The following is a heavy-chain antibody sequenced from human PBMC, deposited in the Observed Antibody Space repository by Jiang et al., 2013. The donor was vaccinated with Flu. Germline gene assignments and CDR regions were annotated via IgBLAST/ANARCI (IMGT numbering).Heavy chain of an antibody. V-gene: IGHV4-61*02. CDR3: ATGPSNWHDWYLDL. J-gene: IGHJ2*01. CDR1: GASVSSGTHY. D-gene: IGHD1-20*01. CDR2: IHTSGSA. Sequence: PGLVKPSQTLSLTCTVSGASVSSGTHYWSWIRQTAGKGLEWIGHIHTSGSATFTPSLERRVTMSLDVSRSQFSLRLNSVTAADTAVYYCATGPSNWHDWYLDLWGRGTLVTVSS.